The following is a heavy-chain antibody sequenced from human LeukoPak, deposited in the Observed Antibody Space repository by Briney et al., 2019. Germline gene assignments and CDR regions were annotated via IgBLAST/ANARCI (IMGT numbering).Heavy chain of an antibody. Sequence: PSAGSLRLSCAASGFTVSSNYMSWVRQAPGKGLEWVSVIYSGGSTYYADSVKGRFTISRDNSKNTLYLQMSSMTAADTAVYYCARGISGGIFAYWGQGTLVSVSS. CDR1: GFTVSSNY. CDR2: IYSGGST. CDR3: ARGISGGIFAY. V-gene: IGHV3-53*01. J-gene: IGHJ4*02. D-gene: IGHD2-15*01.